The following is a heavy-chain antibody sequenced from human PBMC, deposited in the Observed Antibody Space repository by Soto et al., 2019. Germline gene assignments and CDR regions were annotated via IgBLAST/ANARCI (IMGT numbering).Heavy chain of an antibody. V-gene: IGHV3-64D*06. CDR1: GFPFITYA. CDR3: VKCAVKGPSGSTCYH. CDR2: ISGNGDST. D-gene: IGHD1-26*01. Sequence: AQLVESGGDLVQPGGSLRLSCSASGFPFITYAMHWVRQAPGRGLEYVSAISGNGDSTYYADSVKGRCTSSRDNSKSMVYLQMSSLRPEDTAVYYCVKCAVKGPSGSTCYHWGQGTLVTVSS. J-gene: IGHJ5*02.